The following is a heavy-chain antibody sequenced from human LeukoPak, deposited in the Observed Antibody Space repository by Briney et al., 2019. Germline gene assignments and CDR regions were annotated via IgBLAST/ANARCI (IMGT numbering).Heavy chain of an antibody. Sequence: GASVKFSCKASGYTFTGYYMHWARQAPGQGLECMVWINPNSGGTNYAQKFKGRVSMTRDTSISTAYMELSRLRSDDTAAYYCARAFYYDSSGYYVYGMDVWGQGTTVTVSS. D-gene: IGHD3-22*01. CDR2: INPNSGGT. CDR1: GYTFTGYY. CDR3: ARAFYYDSSGYYVYGMDV. J-gene: IGHJ6*02. V-gene: IGHV1-2*02.